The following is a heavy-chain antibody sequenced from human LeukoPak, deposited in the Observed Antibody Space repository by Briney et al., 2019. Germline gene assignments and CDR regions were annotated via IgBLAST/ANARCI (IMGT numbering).Heavy chain of an antibody. J-gene: IGHJ6*02. CDR1: GDSFSGGSYY. CDR3: AREPFGYYDISTGQVSFGLDV. Sequence: SETLSLTCTISGDSFSGGSYYWTWLRQPPGKGLEWIGNVFYSGHTNYNPSSKSRVTISADTSKNQFSLKLSSVAAADTAVYYCAREPFGYYDISTGQVSFGLDVWGQGTTVTVSS. V-gene: IGHV4-61*01. D-gene: IGHD3-9*01. CDR2: VFYSGHT.